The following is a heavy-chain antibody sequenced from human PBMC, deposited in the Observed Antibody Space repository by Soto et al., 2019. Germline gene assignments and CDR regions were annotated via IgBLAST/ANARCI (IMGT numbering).Heavy chain of an antibody. V-gene: IGHV4-59*08. D-gene: IGHD2-15*01. CDR3: VRHATDRHGNAEDWYFDL. CDR2: MYNSEDT. Sequence: QVQLQESGPGLVRPSETLSLTCTVSAASISSYYWTWIRQPPGKGLEWIGHMYNSEDTKYNPSLKSLVTMSVDTSKNLFSLKLRSVTAADTAIYYCVRHATDRHGNAEDWYFDLWGRGTLVTVSS. J-gene: IGHJ2*01. CDR1: AASISSYY.